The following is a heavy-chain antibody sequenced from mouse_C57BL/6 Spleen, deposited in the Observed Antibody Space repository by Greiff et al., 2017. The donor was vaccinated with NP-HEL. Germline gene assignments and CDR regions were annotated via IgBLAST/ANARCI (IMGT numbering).Heavy chain of an antibody. CDR3: ARSVSSGYWFAY. CDR2: INPNNGGT. D-gene: IGHD3-2*02. J-gene: IGHJ3*01. Sequence: VQLQQSGPELVKPGASVKIPCKASGYTFTDYNMDWVKQSHGKSLEWIGDINPNNGGTIYNQKFKGKATLTVDKSSSTAYMELRSLTSEDTAVYYCARSVSSGYWFAYWGQGTLVTVSA. V-gene: IGHV1-18*01. CDR1: GYTFTDYN.